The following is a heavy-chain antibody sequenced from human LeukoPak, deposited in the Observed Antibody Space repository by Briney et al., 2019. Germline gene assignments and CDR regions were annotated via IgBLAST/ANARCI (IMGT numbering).Heavy chain of an antibody. CDR1: GFTVSSNY. J-gene: IGHJ6*02. CDR2: IFSGGTT. Sequence: PGGSLRLSCAASGFTVSSNYMSWVRQAPGKGLEWVSVIFSGGTTYYADSVKGRFTISRDNSKNTLYLQMNSLRAEDTAVYCCAREGNYYDMDVWGQGTTVTVSS. CDR3: AREGNYYDMDV. V-gene: IGHV3-53*01.